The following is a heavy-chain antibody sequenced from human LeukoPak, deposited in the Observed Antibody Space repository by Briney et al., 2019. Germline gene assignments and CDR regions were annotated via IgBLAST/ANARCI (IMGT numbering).Heavy chain of an antibody. Sequence: PGGSLRLSCAASGFTFGNYWMHWVRQAPGKGLVWVSRINGDGISTGYADSVKGRFTVSRDNAKKTLYLQMNSLRAEDTAVYYCARDVGNFDYWGQGTLVTVSS. J-gene: IGHJ4*02. CDR3: ARDVGNFDY. V-gene: IGHV3-74*01. CDR1: GFTFGNYW. CDR2: INGDGIST.